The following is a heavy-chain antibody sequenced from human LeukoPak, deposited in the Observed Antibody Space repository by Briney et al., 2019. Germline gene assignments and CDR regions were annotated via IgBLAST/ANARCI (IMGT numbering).Heavy chain of an antibody. CDR1: GFTFSSHW. V-gene: IGHV3-7*01. J-gene: IGHJ4*02. D-gene: IGHD3-3*01. CDR3: ARDFWSGYYHNQDY. CDR2: IKQGGTET. Sequence: PGGSLRLSCAASGFTFSSHWMSWVRQAPGKGLEWVANIKQGGTETYYVDSVKGRFTISRDDTKNSLYLQMNSLRAEDTAVYYCARDFWSGYYHNQDYWGQGTLVTVSS.